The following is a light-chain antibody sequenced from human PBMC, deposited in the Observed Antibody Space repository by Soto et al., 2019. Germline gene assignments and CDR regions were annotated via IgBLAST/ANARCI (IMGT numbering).Light chain of an antibody. CDR1: QSVSSSY. Sequence: EIVLTQSPGTLSLSPGERATLSCRASQSVSSSYLAWYQQKPGQAPRLLIYGASSRATGIPDRFSGSGSGTDFTLTISRLEPEDFAVYYCHQYDSSPLTF. CDR3: HQYDSSPLT. V-gene: IGKV3-20*01. J-gene: IGKJ1*01. CDR2: GAS.